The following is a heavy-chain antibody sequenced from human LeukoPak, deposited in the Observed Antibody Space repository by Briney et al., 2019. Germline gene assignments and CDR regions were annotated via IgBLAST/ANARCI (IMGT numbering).Heavy chain of an antibody. D-gene: IGHD5-24*01. CDR1: GDTFSSYA. V-gene: IGHV1-69*13. CDR2: IIPMIGTA. Sequence: GASVKVSCKASGDTFSSYAINWVRQAPGQGLEWVGGIIPMIGTAMYGKGFQGRINITADESTTTAYMEVNSLRSEDTGVYYCARLEVTRDYWGQGTLVSVSS. CDR3: ARLEVTRDY. J-gene: IGHJ4*02.